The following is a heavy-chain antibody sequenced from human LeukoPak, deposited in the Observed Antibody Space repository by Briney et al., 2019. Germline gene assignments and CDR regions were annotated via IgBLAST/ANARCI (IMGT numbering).Heavy chain of an antibody. CDR2: IRYDGSNK. CDR1: GFTFSSYG. CDR3: ANLAVLWFPEAFDI. Sequence: PGGSLRLSCAASGFTFSSYGMHWVRQAPGKGLEWVAFIRYDGSNKYYADSVKGRFTISRDNSKNTLYLQMNSLRAEDTAVYYCANLAVLWFPEAFDIWGQGTMVTVSS. D-gene: IGHD3-10*01. J-gene: IGHJ3*02. V-gene: IGHV3-30*02.